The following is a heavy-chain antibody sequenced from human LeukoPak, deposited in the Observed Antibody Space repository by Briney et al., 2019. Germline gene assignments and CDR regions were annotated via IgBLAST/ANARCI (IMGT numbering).Heavy chain of an antibody. CDR2: ISDDGSSTTST. V-gene: IGHV3-74*01. Sequence: GGSLRLSCAASGFTFSGYWMHWVRQVAGKGLVWVSRISDDGSSTTSTIYADSVKGRFTISRDNAKNTLYLQMNSLRAEDTAVYYCTRDRGHGFDFDIWGQGTTVTVSS. J-gene: IGHJ3*02. CDR3: TRDRGHGFDFDI. CDR1: GFTFSGYW. D-gene: IGHD3-10*01.